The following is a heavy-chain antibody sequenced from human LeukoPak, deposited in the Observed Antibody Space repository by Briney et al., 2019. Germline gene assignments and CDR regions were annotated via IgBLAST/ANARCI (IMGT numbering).Heavy chain of an antibody. J-gene: IGHJ6*03. CDR1: GFSFSSYT. CDR2: ITSSSTYI. V-gene: IGHV3-21*01. Sequence: GGSLRLSCAASGFSFSSYTMNWVRQAPGRGLEWVSSITSSSTYIYYADSVRGRFTVSRDNAKNALYLQMNSLRAEDTAVYYCARRSTVTAYDFYYMDVWGKGTTVIVSS. CDR3: ARRSTVTAYDFYYMDV. D-gene: IGHD4-17*01.